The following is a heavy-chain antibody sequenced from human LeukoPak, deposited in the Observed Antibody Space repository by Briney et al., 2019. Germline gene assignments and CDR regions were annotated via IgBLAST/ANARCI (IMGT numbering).Heavy chain of an antibody. J-gene: IGHJ6*03. Sequence: GGSLRLSCAASGFTFSSYGMSWVRQAPGKGLEWVSAISGSGGSTYYADSVKGRFTISRDNSKNTLYLQMNSLRAEDTAVYYCARDSATRYIVANYWYMDVWGKGTTVTISS. V-gene: IGHV3-23*01. D-gene: IGHD2-21*01. CDR3: ARDSATRYIVANYWYMDV. CDR2: ISGSGGST. CDR1: GFTFSSYG.